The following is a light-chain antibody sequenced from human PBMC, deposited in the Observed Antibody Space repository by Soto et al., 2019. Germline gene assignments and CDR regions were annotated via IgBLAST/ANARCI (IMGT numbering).Light chain of an antibody. CDR1: SSDVGGYNY. Sequence: QSVLTQPASVSVSPGQSITISCTGTSSDVGGYNYVSWYQQHPGKAPKLMIYEVSNRPSGVSNRLSGSKSGNTASLTISGLQAEDEADYYCSSYTSSSTLVFGTGTKVTV. V-gene: IGLV2-14*01. CDR2: EVS. CDR3: SSYTSSSTLV. J-gene: IGLJ1*01.